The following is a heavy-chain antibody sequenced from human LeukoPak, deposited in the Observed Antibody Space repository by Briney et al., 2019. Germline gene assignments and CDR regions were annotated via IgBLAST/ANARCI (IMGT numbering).Heavy chain of an antibody. D-gene: IGHD3-10*01. J-gene: IGHJ4*02. V-gene: IGHV4-38-2*02. CDR1: GYSISSGYY. CDR3: ARGCYGTNYYGSGCDLDY. CDR2: IYYSGNT. Sequence: SETLSLTCTVSGYSISSGYYWGWIRQPPGKGLEWIGNIYYSGNTYYNPSLKSRVTISVDTSKNQFSLKLSSVTAADTAVYCCARGCYGTNYYGSGCDLDYWGQGTLVTVSS.